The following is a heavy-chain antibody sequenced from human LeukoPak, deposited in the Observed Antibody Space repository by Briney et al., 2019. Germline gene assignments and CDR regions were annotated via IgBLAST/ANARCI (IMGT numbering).Heavy chain of an antibody. D-gene: IGHD1-26*01. CDR2: INPNSGGT. J-gene: IGHJ4*02. CDR1: GYTFTGYY. V-gene: IGHV1-2*02. Sequence: GASVKVSCKASGYTFTGYYMHWVRQAPGQGLEWMGWINPNSGGTNYAQKFQGRVTMTRDTSISTAYMELSRLRSDDTAVYYCAESIVGAGGNYFDYWGQGTLVTVSS. CDR3: AESIVGAGGNYFDY.